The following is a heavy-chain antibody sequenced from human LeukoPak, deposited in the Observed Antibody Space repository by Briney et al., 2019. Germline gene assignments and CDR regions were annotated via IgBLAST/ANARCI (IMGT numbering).Heavy chain of an antibody. D-gene: IGHD3-3*01. Sequence: GGSLRLSCAASGFTFSSYAMSWVRQAPGKGLEWVSAISGSGGSTYYADSVKGRFTISRDNSKNTLYLQMNSLRAEDTAVYYCAKGNYPIFGVVIIRGSFRPYYFDYWGQGTLVTVSS. CDR3: AKGNYPIFGVVIIRGSFRPYYFDY. CDR1: GFTFSSYA. J-gene: IGHJ4*02. CDR2: ISGSGGST. V-gene: IGHV3-23*01.